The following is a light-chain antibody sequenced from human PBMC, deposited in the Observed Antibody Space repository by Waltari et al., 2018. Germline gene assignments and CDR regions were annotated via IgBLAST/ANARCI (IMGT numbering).Light chain of an antibody. CDR2: SNN. CDR3: AAWDYSLNYV. V-gene: IGLV1-44*01. CDR1: TSNYGSNP. Sequence: QSVLTQPPSASGTPGQRVTISCSRCTSNYGSNPVNWYQQFPGTAPTLLIYSNNQRPSGVPDRFSASKSGTSASLAISGLYYEDEADYYCAAWDYSLNYVFGSGTKVTVL. J-gene: IGLJ1*01.